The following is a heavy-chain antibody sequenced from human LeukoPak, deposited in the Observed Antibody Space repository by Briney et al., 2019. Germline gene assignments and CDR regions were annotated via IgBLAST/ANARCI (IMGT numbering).Heavy chain of an antibody. J-gene: IGHJ6*02. CDR1: GGSISSHY. CDR2: IYYSGST. CDR3: ARLKCISTACPSRYVMDV. D-gene: IGHD2-2*01. Sequence: SETLSLTCTVSGGSISSHYWSWIRQPPGKGLEWIGYIYYSGSTNYNPSLKGRVTISVDTSKSQFSLKLSSVTAADTAVYYCARLKCISTACPSRYVMDVWGQGTTVTVSS. V-gene: IGHV4-59*11.